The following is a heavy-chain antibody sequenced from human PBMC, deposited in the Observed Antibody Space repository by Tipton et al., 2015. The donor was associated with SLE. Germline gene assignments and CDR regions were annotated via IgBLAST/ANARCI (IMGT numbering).Heavy chain of an antibody. Sequence: GLVKPSETLSLTCTVSGGSISSHCWSWIRQPPGKGLEWIGYIYYNGSTNYNPSLKSRVTISGDTSKNQFSLKLGSVSAADTAVYYCARHRGFLAGATYYNYAMDVWGQGTTVTVSS. CDR1: GGSISSHC. J-gene: IGHJ6*02. CDR2: IYYNGST. D-gene: IGHD3-10*01. CDR3: ARHRGFLAGATYYNYAMDV. V-gene: IGHV4-59*11.